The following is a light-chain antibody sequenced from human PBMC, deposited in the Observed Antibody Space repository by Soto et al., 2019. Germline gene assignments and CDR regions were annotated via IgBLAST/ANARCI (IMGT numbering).Light chain of an antibody. V-gene: IGKV1-5*03. CDR1: QSISGW. Sequence: DIQMTQSPSTLSASVGDRVTITCRASQSISGWLAWYQQKPGKAPKLLIYKASSLKSGVPSRFSGSGSGTEFTLTIRSLQPDDSATYYCQQHHSFPVTFGQGTKVDIK. J-gene: IGKJ1*01. CDR3: QQHHSFPVT. CDR2: KAS.